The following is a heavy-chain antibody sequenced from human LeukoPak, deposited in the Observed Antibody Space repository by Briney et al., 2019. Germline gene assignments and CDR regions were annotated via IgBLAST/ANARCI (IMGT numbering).Heavy chain of an antibody. CDR1: ANSFSDHS. D-gene: IGHD1-26*01. CDR2: ITSNSGGT. J-gene: IGHJ4*02. Sequence: EASVKVSCKASANSFSDHSIHWVRQAPGQGLEWMGRITSNSGGTRYAQKFQGRVTMTRDTSISTAYMELSRLRSDDTAVYYCARGGSYGDDSYFDYWGQGTLVTVSS. V-gene: IGHV1-2*06. CDR3: ARGGSYGDDSYFDY.